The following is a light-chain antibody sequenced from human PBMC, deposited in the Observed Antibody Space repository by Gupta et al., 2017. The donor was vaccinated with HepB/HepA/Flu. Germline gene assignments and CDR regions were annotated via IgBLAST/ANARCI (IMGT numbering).Light chain of an antibody. J-gene: IGKJ4*01. Sequence: DIQVTQSPSSLSASVGDRVTITCRTDQTVNSRLNWYQHKPGRAPKVLIYAATTLQSGVPSRFFGNGSGTDFTLPITSVQPEECATYYCQQSHSGPVLTFGGGTRVDI. V-gene: IGKV1-39*01. CDR2: AAT. CDR3: QQSHSGPVLT. CDR1: QTVNSR.